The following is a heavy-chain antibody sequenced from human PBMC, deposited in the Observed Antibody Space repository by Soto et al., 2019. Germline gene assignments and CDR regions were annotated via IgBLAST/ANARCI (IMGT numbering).Heavy chain of an antibody. J-gene: IGHJ4*02. V-gene: IGHV1-18*01. D-gene: IGHD3-3*01. CDR1: GYTFTSYG. CDR3: ARDYDFWSGYYLAHFDY. CDR2: ISAYNGNT. Sequence: ASVKVSCKASGYTFTSYGISWVRQAPGQGLEWMGWISAYNGNTNYAQKLQGRVTMTTDTSTSTAYMELRSLRSDDTAVYYCARDYDFWSGYYLAHFDYWGQGTLVTVSS.